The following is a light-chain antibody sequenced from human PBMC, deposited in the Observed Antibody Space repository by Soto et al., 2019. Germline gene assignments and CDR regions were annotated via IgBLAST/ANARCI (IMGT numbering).Light chain of an antibody. CDR3: QQYCSSPPP. V-gene: IGKV3-20*01. J-gene: IGKJ1*01. CDR1: QSVSSSY. Sequence: EIVLTQSPGTLSLSPGERATLSCRASQSVSSSYLAWYQQKPGQAPRLLIYGASSRATGIPDRFSGSGSGTDFTLPISRLEPEDFAVYYCQQYCSSPPPVGQGTKVEIK. CDR2: GAS.